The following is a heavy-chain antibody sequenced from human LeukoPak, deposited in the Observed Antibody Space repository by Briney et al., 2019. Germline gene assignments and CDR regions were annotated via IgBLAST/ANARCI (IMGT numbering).Heavy chain of an antibody. V-gene: IGHV1-58*02. CDR1: GFTFTNSA. CDR2: IVVGSGNT. CDR3: ATPRDGDYQNDAFDI. D-gene: IGHD4-17*01. J-gene: IGHJ3*02. Sequence: GTSVKVSCKASGFTFTNSAMQWVRQARGQRLEWIGWIVVGSGNTNYAQKFQERVTITRDTSTSTAYMELSSLRSEDTAVYYCATPRDGDYQNDAFDIWGQGTMVTVSS.